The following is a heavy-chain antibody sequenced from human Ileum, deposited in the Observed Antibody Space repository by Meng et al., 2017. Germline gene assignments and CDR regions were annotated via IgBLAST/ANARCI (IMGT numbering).Heavy chain of an antibody. J-gene: IGHJ5*02. CDR2: FRTRDYVT. CDR3: AKCAEKKVHASGWCNWFEP. D-gene: IGHD6-19*01. Sequence: GGPLRPSCAASDSSFSRSVMSWIRLAPGKGLECVSTFRTRDYVTFHTDPMKGRLTVSRASSTNIVYLEKKDLGVDDTAVNYCAKCAEKKVHASGWCNWFEPWGQGTLVTVSS. CDR1: DSSFSRSV. V-gene: IGHV3-23*01.